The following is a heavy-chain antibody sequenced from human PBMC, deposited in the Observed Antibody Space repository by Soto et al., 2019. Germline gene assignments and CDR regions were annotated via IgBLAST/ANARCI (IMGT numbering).Heavy chain of an antibody. Sequence: TLSLSCTVSGGSISSGGYYWSWIRQHPGKGLEWIGYIYYSGSTYYNPSLKSRVTISVDKSKNQFSLELSSVTAADTAVYYCARGGLSKVRGAGGGMDLWGQGTTVTVSS. J-gene: IGHJ6*02. V-gene: IGHV4-31*02. CDR3: ARGGLSKVRGAGGGMDL. CDR2: IYYSGST. CDR1: GGSISSGGYY. D-gene: IGHD3-10*01.